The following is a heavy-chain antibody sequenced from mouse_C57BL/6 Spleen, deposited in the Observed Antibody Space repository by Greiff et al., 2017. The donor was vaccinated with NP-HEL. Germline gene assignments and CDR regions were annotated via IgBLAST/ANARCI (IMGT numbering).Heavy chain of an antibody. J-gene: IGHJ2*01. CDR1: GFTFSDYY. Sequence: DVMLVESGGGLVQPGGSLKLSCAASGFTFSDYYMYWVRQTPEKRLEWVAYISNGGGSTYYPDTVKGRFTISRDNAKNTLYLQMSRLKSEDTAMYYCARQFYDGYYYFDYWGQGTTLTVSS. CDR2: ISNGGGST. V-gene: IGHV5-12*01. D-gene: IGHD2-3*01. CDR3: ARQFYDGYYYFDY.